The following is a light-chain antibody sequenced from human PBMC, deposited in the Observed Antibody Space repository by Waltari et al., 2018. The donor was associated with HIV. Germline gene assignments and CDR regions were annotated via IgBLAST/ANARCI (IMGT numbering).Light chain of an antibody. CDR3: QQYYTTPHT. J-gene: IGKJ2*01. Sequence: DIQMTQSPSSRSASVGDRVTITCRASQAIANSLAWYQQKPGKAPKLLVYVASRLERGVPSRFSGSGSGTDYILTISSLQPEDFATYYCQQYYTTPHTFGQGTKLEIK. V-gene: IGKV1-NL1*01. CDR2: VAS. CDR1: QAIANS.